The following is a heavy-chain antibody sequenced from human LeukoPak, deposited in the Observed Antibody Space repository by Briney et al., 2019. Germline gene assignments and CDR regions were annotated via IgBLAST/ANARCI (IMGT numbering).Heavy chain of an antibody. J-gene: IGHJ2*01. D-gene: IGHD6-19*01. Sequence: GGALGLSCAASGFTFDDYAMHWVRQAAGKGLEWVSGISWNSGSIGYADSVKGRFTISRDNAKNSLYLQMSSLRAEDTALYYCAKEPIADSSGWYEPWYFALWGRGTLVTVSS. CDR2: ISWNSGSI. CDR3: AKEPIADSSGWYEPWYFAL. CDR1: GFTFDDYA. V-gene: IGHV3-9*01.